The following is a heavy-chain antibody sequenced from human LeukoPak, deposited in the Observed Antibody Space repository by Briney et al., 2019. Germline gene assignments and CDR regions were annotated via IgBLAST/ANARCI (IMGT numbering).Heavy chain of an antibody. CDR2: INPNSGGT. J-gene: IGHJ6*02. V-gene: IGHV1-2*02. CDR1: GYTFTGYY. Sequence: ASLKVSFKGSGYTFTGYYMHWVRQAPGQGPGWMGWINPNSGGTNYAQKFQGSVTMTRYTSISTAYMEVSRLRSDDTAVYYCARDVPTYYDILTGLGDYYYYGMYVWGQGTTVTVSS. CDR3: ARDVPTYYDILTGLGDYYYYGMYV. D-gene: IGHD3-9*01.